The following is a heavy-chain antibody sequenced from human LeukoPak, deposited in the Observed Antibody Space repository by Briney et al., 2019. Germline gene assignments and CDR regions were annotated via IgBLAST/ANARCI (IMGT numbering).Heavy chain of an antibody. CDR1: GFTFSSYW. D-gene: IGHD3-10*01. CDR3: ARAPGWFGELSNFDY. J-gene: IGHJ4*02. Sequence: PGGSLRLSCAASGFTFSSYWMSWVRQAPGKGLEWVANIKQDGSEKYYVDSVKGRFTISRDNAKNSLYLQMNSPRAEDTAVYYCARAPGWFGELSNFDYWGQGTLVTVSS. CDR2: IKQDGSEK. V-gene: IGHV3-7*01.